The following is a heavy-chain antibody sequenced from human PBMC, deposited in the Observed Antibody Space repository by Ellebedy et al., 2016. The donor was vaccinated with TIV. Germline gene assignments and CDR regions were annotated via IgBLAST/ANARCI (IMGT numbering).Heavy chain of an antibody. CDR3: ARAAAAGFFWYFDL. CDR1: GYSFINYA. J-gene: IGHJ2*01. V-gene: IGHV7-4-1*02. D-gene: IGHD6-13*01. CDR2: INTNTGNP. Sequence: AASVKVSCKAPGYSFINYAMNWVRQAPGQGLEWMGWINTNTGNPTYAQGFTGRFVFSLDTSVSTAYLHISSLKAEDTAIYYCARAAAAGFFWYFDLWGRGTLVTVSS.